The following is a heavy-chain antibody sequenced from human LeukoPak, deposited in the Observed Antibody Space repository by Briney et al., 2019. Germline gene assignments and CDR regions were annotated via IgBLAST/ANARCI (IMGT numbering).Heavy chain of an antibody. CDR3: ARHEGRLGSSGWYYFDY. CDR1: GGSISSSSYY. D-gene: IGHD6-19*01. CDR2: IYYSGST. Sequence: SETLSLTCTVSGGSISSSSYYWGWIRQPPGKGLEWIASIYYSGSTYYHPSLKSPVTISVDTSKNQFSLKLSSVTAADTAVYYCARHEGRLGSSGWYYFDYWGQGTLVTVSS. V-gene: IGHV4-39*01. J-gene: IGHJ4*02.